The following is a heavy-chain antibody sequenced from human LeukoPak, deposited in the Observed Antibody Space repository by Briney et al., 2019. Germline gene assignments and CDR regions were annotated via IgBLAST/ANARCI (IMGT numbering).Heavy chain of an antibody. V-gene: IGHV1-69*01. J-gene: IGHJ4*02. CDR3: ARGSPDCGGDCYFDY. Sequence: SVKVSCKASGGTFSSYAISWVRQAPGQGLEWMGGIIPIFGTANYAQKFQGRVTITADESTSTAYMELSSLRSEDTAVYYCARGSPDCGGDCYFDYWGQGTLVTVSS. D-gene: IGHD2-21*02. CDR1: GGTFSSYA. CDR2: IIPIFGTA.